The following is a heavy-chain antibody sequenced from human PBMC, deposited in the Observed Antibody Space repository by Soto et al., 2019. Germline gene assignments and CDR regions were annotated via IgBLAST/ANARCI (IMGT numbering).Heavy chain of an antibody. D-gene: IGHD6-13*01. CDR1: GYSFTSYW. Sequence: PGESLKISCKGSGYSFTSYWIGWVRQMPGKGLEWMGIIYPGDSDTRYSPSFQGQVTISADKCISTAYLQWSSLKASDTAMYYCASTPGIAAADDAFDIWGQGTMVTVSS. CDR2: IYPGDSDT. V-gene: IGHV5-51*01. J-gene: IGHJ3*02. CDR3: ASTPGIAAADDAFDI.